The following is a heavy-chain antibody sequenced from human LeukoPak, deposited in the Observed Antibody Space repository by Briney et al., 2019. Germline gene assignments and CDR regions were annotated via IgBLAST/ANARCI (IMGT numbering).Heavy chain of an antibody. J-gene: IGHJ4*02. Sequence: PGRSLRLSCAASGFTFSSYGMHWVRQAPGKGLEWVAVISYDGSNKYYADSVKGRFTISRDNSKNTLYLQMNSLRAEDTAVYYCAKPPKGWLQLDYWGQGTLVTVSS. CDR2: ISYDGSNK. D-gene: IGHD5-18*01. V-gene: IGHV3-30*18. CDR3: AKPPKGWLQLDY. CDR1: GFTFSSYG.